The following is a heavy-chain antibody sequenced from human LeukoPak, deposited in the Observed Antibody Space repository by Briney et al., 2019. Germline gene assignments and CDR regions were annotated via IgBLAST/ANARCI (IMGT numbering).Heavy chain of an antibody. Sequence: GGSLRLSCAASGFTFSSYGMHWVRQAPGKGLEWVSYISSSGSTIYYADSVKGRFTISRDNAKNSLYLQMNSLRAEDTAVYYCARDSGGDCYDYWGQGTLVTVSS. V-gene: IGHV3-48*04. CDR3: ARDSGGDCYDY. CDR2: ISSSGSTI. CDR1: GFTFSSYG. D-gene: IGHD2-15*01. J-gene: IGHJ4*02.